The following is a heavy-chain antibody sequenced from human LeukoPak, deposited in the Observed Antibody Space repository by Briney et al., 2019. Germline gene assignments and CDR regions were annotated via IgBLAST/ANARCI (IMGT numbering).Heavy chain of an antibody. D-gene: IGHD4-17*01. CDR1: GGSISSGRYY. CDR2: VSTSGST. V-gene: IGHV4-61*02. CDR3: ATLPGGVTTPNPS. J-gene: IGHJ5*02. Sequence: SETLSLTCTVSGGSISSGRYYWSWIRQTAGKGLEWIGRVSTSGSTNYNPSLKSRVTISLDTSKNQFSLKLTSVTAADTAVYYCATLPGGVTTPNPSWGQGTLVTVSS.